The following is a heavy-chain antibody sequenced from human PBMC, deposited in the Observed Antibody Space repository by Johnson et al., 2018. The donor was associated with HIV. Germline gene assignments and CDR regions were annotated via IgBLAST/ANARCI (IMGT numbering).Heavy chain of an antibody. J-gene: IGHJ3*02. CDR2: IRYDGSNK. Sequence: QEKLVESGGGVVQPGGSLRLSCVVSGFTSSSYGMHWVSQAPGKGLEWVAFIRYDGSNKYYADSVKGRFTISRDNSKNTLYLQLNSLRAEDTAVYYCAKDNIVVVSRDAFDIWGQGTMVTVSS. CDR1: GFTSSSYG. CDR3: AKDNIVVVSRDAFDI. D-gene: IGHD2-15*01. V-gene: IGHV3-30*02.